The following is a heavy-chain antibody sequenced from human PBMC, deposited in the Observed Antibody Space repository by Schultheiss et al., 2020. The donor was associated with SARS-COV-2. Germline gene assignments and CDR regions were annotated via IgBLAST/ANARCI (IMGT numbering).Heavy chain of an antibody. CDR1: GGSISSGNYY. CDR3: ARGLRDGSGSYLGY. D-gene: IGHD3-10*01. CDR2: IYTSGST. V-gene: IGHV4-61*02. Sequence: SETLSLTCTVSGGSISSGNYYWSWIRQPAGKGLEWIGRIYTSGSTNYNPSLKSRVTISVDKSKNQFSLKLSSVTAADTAVYYCARGLRDGSGSYLGYWGQGTLVTVSS. J-gene: IGHJ4*02.